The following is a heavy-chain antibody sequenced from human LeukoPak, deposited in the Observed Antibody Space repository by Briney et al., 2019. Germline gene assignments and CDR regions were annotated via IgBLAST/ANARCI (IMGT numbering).Heavy chain of an antibody. J-gene: IGHJ6*02. D-gene: IGHD6-19*01. CDR2: ISYDGSNK. Sequence: HPGRSLRLSCAASGFTVSSDYMSWVRQAPGKGLEWVAVISYDGSNKYYADSVKGRFTISRDNSKNTLYLQMNSLRAEDTAVYYCAKDVTAVAIYYYYGMDVWGQGTTVTVSS. CDR3: AKDVTAVAIYYYYGMDV. V-gene: IGHV3-30*18. CDR1: GFTVSSDY.